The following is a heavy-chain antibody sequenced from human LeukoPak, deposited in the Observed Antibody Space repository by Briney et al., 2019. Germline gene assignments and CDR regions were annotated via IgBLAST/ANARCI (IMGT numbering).Heavy chain of an antibody. CDR3: VRHNYGYDY. CDR2: SHNDGNSV. V-gene: IGHV3-74*01. CDR1: GFDFSRYW. Sequence: GGSLRPSCAASGFDFSRYWMHWVRQVPGKEVVWVSHSHNDGNSVSYADSVKGRFTVSRDNAKNTLYLQMNRLRAEDTAVYYCVRHNYGYDYWGQGTQVTVSS. D-gene: IGHD3-10*01. J-gene: IGHJ4*02.